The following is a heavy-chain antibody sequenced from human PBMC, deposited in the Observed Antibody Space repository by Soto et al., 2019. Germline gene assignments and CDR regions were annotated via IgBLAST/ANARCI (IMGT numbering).Heavy chain of an antibody. V-gene: IGHV1-18*01. CDR3: ARGGYYDTSWGKLRHYGLDV. J-gene: IGHJ6*02. D-gene: IGHD3-16*01. CDR2: ISAYNDYT. CDR1: GYTFIRYG. Sequence: QVQLVQSAAEVKKPGASVKVSCKASGYTFIRYGITWVRQAPGQGLEWMGWISAYNDYTIYAQKLQGRVTMTTETSTRIVYMELRRPKSDDTAVYYCARGGYYDTSWGKLRHYGLDVWGQGTSVTVSS.